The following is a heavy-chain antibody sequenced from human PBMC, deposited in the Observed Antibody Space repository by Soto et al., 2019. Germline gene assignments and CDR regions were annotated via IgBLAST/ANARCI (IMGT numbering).Heavy chain of an antibody. V-gene: IGHV1-3*01. CDR2: INPDNGNT. D-gene: IGHD3-22*01. CDR1: GYTFTRYT. J-gene: IGHJ5*02. CDR3: ARSQDSSGYWNSCFDP. Sequence: ASVKVSCKASGYTFTRYTMNWVRQAPGQRLEWMGWINPDNGNTKSSQKFQDRVIITRDTSASTAYMDLSSLRSEDTAVYYCARSQDSSGYWNSCFDPWGQGTLVTVSS.